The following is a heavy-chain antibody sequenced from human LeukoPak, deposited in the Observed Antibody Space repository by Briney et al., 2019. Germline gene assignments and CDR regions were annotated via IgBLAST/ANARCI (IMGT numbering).Heavy chain of an antibody. CDR2: IYTSGST. CDR3: ARASMVRGVGGYYFDY. J-gene: IGHJ4*02. V-gene: IGHV4-4*07. CDR1: GGSISSYY. Sequence: SETLSLTCTVSGGSISSYYWSWIRQPAGKGLEWIGRIYTSGSTNYNPSLKSRVTMSVDTSKNQFSLKLSSVTAADTAVYYCARASMVRGVGGYYFDYWGQGTLVTVSS. D-gene: IGHD3-10*01.